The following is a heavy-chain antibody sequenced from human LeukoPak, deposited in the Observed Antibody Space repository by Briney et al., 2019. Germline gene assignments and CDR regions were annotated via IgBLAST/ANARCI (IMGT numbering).Heavy chain of an antibody. D-gene: IGHD3-22*01. Sequence: PGGSLRLSCAASGFTFDDYAMHWVRQAPGKGLEWVSLISGDGGSTYYADSVKGRFTISRDNSKNSLYLQMNSLRTEDTALYCCAKDMVADSSGYYVPYFDYWGQGTLVTVSS. J-gene: IGHJ4*02. V-gene: IGHV3-43*02. CDR1: GFTFDDYA. CDR3: AKDMVADSSGYYVPYFDY. CDR2: ISGDGGST.